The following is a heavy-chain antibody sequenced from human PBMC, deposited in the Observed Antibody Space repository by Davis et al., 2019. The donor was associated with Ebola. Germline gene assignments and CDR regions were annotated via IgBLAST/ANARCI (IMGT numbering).Heavy chain of an antibody. V-gene: IGHV4-59*01. CDR1: GGSISSYY. CDR3: AREKVGYCSSTSCRTGYYYYMDV. CDR2: IYYSGST. Sequence: PSETLSLTCTVSGGSISSYYWSWIRQPPGKGLEWIGYIYYSGSTNYNPSLKSRVTISVDTSKNQFSLKLSSVTAADTAVYYCAREKVGYCSSTSCRTGYYYYMDVWGKGTTVTVSS. D-gene: IGHD2-2*01. J-gene: IGHJ6*03.